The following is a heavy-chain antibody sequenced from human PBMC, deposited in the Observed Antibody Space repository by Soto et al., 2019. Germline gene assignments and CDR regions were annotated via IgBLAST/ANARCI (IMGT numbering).Heavy chain of an antibody. V-gene: IGHV3-23*01. CDR2: ISGSGGST. CDR3: AKDDFWSGYYSQGARVQFDY. Sequence: GGSLRPSSAAPGFPFCSHALSWGRPAPGEGVGGVSAISGSGGSTYYADSVKGRFTISRDNSKNTLYLQMNSLRAEDTAVYYCAKDDFWSGYYSQGARVQFDYWGQGTLVTVSS. D-gene: IGHD3-3*01. CDR1: GFPFCSHA. J-gene: IGHJ4*02.